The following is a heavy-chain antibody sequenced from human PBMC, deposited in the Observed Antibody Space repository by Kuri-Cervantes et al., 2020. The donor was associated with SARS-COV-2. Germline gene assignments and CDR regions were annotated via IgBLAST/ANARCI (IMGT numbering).Heavy chain of an antibody. CDR3: ARGGRYCSSTSCYAYDY. D-gene: IGHD2-2*01. Sequence: SLKLPCEASGLPFSSYAMHWVRQAPGTGLEWVAVISYDGSNKYYADSVKGRFTISRDNSKNTLYLQMNSLRAEDTAVYYCARGGRYCSSTSCYAYDYWGQGTLVTVSS. CDR1: GLPFSSYA. J-gene: IGHJ4*02. V-gene: IGHV3-30*04. CDR2: ISYDGSNK.